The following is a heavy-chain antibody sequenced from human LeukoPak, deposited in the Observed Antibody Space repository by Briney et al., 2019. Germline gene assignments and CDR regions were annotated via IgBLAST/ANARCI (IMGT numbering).Heavy chain of an antibody. CDR3: AKDFED. CDR2: ITSGGST. J-gene: IGHJ4*02. Sequence: GGSLRLSCAASGFTFSSYVMTWVRQAPGKGLEWVSSITSGGSTYYAGSVKGRFTISRDYSKNTLYLQMNSLRAEDTAVYFCAKDFEDWGQGTLVTVSS. V-gene: IGHV3-23*01. CDR1: GFTFSSYV.